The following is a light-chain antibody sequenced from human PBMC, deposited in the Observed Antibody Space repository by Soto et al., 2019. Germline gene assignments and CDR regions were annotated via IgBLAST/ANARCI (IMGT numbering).Light chain of an antibody. J-gene: IGLJ1*01. V-gene: IGLV2-8*01. CDR1: SSDVGGYNY. Sequence: QSALTQPPSASGSPGQSVTISCTGTSSDVGGYNYVSWYQQHPGKAPKLMIYEVSDRPSGIPDRFSGSKSGNTASLTISGLQGEDEADYYCSSYAGSNNFVFGTGTKLTVL. CDR3: SSYAGSNNFV. CDR2: EVS.